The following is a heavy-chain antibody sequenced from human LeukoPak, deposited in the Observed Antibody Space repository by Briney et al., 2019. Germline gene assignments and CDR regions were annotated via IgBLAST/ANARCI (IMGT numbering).Heavy chain of an antibody. CDR3: ARGGPQYGGYVHY. CDR2: ISYDGSNE. CDR1: GSTFSNYA. V-gene: IGHV3-30*04. J-gene: IGHJ4*02. D-gene: IGHD4/OR15-4a*01. Sequence: GGSLRLSCAASGSTFSNYAMHWVRQAPGKGLEWAAIISYDGSNEYYGDSVKGRFTISRDNSKNTLYLQMNSLRAEDTAVYYCARGGPQYGGYVHYWGQGTLVTVSS.